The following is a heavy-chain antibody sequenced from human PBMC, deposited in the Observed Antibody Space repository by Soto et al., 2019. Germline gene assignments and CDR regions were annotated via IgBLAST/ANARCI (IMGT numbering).Heavy chain of an antibody. CDR2: IYPHGYDT. V-gene: IGHV5-51*01. Sequence: GESLKISCKCSGYNFHTYFIAWVRQMPGKGLEWMGFIYPHGYDTRYSPSFRGQVTISADKSINTAYLQWTSLKASETAIYFCATPNEYNYGLHVWGQGTTVTVSS. J-gene: IGHJ6*02. CDR3: ATPNEYNYGLHV. CDR1: GYNFHTYF. D-gene: IGHD2-8*01.